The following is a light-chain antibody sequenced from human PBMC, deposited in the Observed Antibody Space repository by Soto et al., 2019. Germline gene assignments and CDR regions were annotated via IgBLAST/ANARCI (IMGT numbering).Light chain of an antibody. J-gene: IGKJ2*01. CDR1: QSLLHSNGYNY. V-gene: IGKV2-28*01. Sequence: DIVMTQSPLSLPVTPGEPASISCRSSQSLLHSNGYNYLDWYLQKPGQSPQLLIYWGSNRASGVPDRFSGSASGTDFTLKISRVAAEDVGVYYCMQALHPPYTFGQRTKLEIK. CDR3: MQALHPPYT. CDR2: WGS.